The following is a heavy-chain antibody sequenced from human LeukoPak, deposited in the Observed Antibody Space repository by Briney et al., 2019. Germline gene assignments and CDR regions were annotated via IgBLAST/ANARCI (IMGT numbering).Heavy chain of an antibody. CDR2: IYHSGST. V-gene: IGHV4-38-2*02. J-gene: IGHJ4*02. CDR1: GYSISSGYY. CDR3: ARVMRDFGSGSYLAGHFDY. D-gene: IGHD3-10*01. Sequence: SETLSLTCTVSGYSISSGYYWGWIRQPPGKGLEWIGSIYHSGSTYYNPSLKSRVTISVDTSKNQFSLKLRSVTAADTAVYYCARVMRDFGSGSYLAGHFDYWGQGTLVTVSS.